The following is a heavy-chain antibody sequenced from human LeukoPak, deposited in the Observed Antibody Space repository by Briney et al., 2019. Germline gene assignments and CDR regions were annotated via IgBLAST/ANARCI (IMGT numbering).Heavy chain of an antibody. CDR3: ARDRNRSGFFY. V-gene: IGHV1-46*01. D-gene: IGHD6-19*01. J-gene: IGHJ4*02. Sequence: ASVKVSCTASGYTFTSYYMHWVRQAPGQGLEWMGIINPSGGSTSYAQKFQGRVTMTRDMSTSTVYMELSSLRSEDTAVYYCARDRNRSGFFYWGQGTLVTVSS. CDR2: INPSGGST. CDR1: GYTFTSYY.